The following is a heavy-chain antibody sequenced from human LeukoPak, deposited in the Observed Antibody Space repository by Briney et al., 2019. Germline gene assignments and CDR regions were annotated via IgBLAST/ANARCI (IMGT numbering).Heavy chain of an antibody. J-gene: IGHJ4*02. CDR3: AKDPLNYGGHYFDN. V-gene: IGHV3-23*01. D-gene: IGHD4-23*01. CDR2: ISGRSDGP. Sequence: GGSLRLSCAASGFSFSSYSMHWVRQAPGKGLEWVSSISGRSDGPYYADSVKGRFTTSRDNSKSTMYLQINNVRAEDAAVYYCAKDPLNYGGHYFDNWGQGTRVTVSS. CDR1: GFSFSSYS.